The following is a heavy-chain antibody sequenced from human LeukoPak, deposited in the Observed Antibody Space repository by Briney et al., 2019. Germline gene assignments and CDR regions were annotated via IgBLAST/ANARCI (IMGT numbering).Heavy chain of an antibody. Sequence: SETLSLTCTVSGGSISSYYWSWLRQPPGKGLEWIGYIYYSGSTNYNPSLKSRVTISVDTSKNQFSLKLSSVTAADTAVYYCARDSRAYFDYWGQGTLVTVSS. CDR1: GGSISSYY. CDR3: ARDSRAYFDY. J-gene: IGHJ4*02. V-gene: IGHV4-59*01. CDR2: IYYSGST.